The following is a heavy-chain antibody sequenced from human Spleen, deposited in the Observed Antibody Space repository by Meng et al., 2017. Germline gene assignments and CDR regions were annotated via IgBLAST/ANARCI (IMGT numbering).Heavy chain of an antibody. Sequence: ASVKVSCKASGYTFTNYGINWVRQAPGQGLEWMGWISADNGNTNYGQKPQGRVTMTTDTSTSTAYMELRSLKSDDTAVFYCSRGGGGVGSYPGPWNYWGQGTLVTCAS. V-gene: IGHV1-18*01. CDR2: ISADNGNT. CDR3: SRGGGGVGSYPGPWNY. J-gene: IGHJ4*02. CDR1: GYTFTNYG. D-gene: IGHD1-26*01.